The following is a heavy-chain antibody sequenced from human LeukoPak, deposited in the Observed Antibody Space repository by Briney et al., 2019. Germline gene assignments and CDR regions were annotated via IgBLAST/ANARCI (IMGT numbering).Heavy chain of an antibody. J-gene: IGHJ4*02. V-gene: IGHV4-31*03. CDR3: ASVDYSSGWYQIDY. CDR2: IYYSGST. Sequence: SETLFLTCTVSGGSISSGGSYWSWIRQLPGKGLEWIGYIYYSGSTYYNPSLTSRVTISVDTSKNQFSLNLSSVTAADTAVYYCASVDYSSGWYQIDYWGQGTLVTVSA. CDR1: GGSISSGGSY. D-gene: IGHD6-19*01.